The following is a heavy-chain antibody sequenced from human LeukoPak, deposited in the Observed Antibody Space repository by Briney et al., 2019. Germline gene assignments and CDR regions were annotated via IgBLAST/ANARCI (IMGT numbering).Heavy chain of an antibody. D-gene: IGHD3-3*01. CDR1: GFTFSSYA. V-gene: IGHV3-23*01. CDR2: ISGSGGST. CDR3: ARMGGYYDFWSGYYENFDY. Sequence: GSLRLSCEASGFTFSSYAMSWVRQAPGKGLEWVSAISGSGGSTYYADSVKGRFTISRDNSKNTLYLQMNSLRAEDTAVYYCARMGGYYDFWSGYYENFDYWGQGTLVTVSS. J-gene: IGHJ4*02.